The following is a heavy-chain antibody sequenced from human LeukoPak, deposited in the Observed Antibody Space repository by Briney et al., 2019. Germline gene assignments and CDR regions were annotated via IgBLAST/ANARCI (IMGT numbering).Heavy chain of an antibody. Sequence: GGSLRLSCATSGFTFSDHYMTWIRQAPGKGLETVSYIYNGGDTIYYADSVKGRFTISRDNSENTLGLQMNSLRVEDTAVYYCARGGHYYDPWGQGTLVTVSS. D-gene: IGHD3-22*01. CDR2: IYNGGDTI. CDR1: GFTFSDHY. J-gene: IGHJ5*02. V-gene: IGHV3-11*01. CDR3: ARGGHYYDP.